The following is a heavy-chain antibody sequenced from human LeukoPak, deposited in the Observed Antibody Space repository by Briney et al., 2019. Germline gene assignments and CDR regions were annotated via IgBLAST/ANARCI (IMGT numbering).Heavy chain of an antibody. CDR3: AREGVIGVFDY. V-gene: IGHV4-61*02. CDR2: IYTSGST. D-gene: IGHD3-10*01. CDR1: GGSISSGSYY. J-gene: IGHJ4*02. Sequence: MPSQTLSLTCTVSGGSISSGSYYWSWIRQPAGKGLEWIGRIYTSGSTNYNPSLKSRVTISVDTSKNQFSLKLSSVTAADTAVYYCAREGVIGVFDYWGQGTLVTVSS.